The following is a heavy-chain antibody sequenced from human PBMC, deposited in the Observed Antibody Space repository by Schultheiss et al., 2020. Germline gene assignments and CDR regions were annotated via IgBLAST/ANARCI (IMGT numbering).Heavy chain of an antibody. Sequence: GGSLRLSCAASGFTFDDYAMHWVRQAPGKGLEWVSAIGTAGDTYYPGSVKGRFTISRENAKNTLYLQMNSLRAEDTAVYYCARDRHIVVVPAATDDYYYYGMDVWGQGTTGTVSS. D-gene: IGHD2-2*01. CDR2: IGTAGDT. CDR3: ARDRHIVVVPAATDDYYYYGMDV. V-gene: IGHV3-13*01. CDR1: GFTFDDYA. J-gene: IGHJ6*02.